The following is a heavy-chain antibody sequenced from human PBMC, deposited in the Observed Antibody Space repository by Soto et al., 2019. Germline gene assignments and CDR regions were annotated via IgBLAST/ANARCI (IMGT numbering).Heavy chain of an antibody. CDR2: IYYSGST. CDR3: ARNQRYYYGSGSFNWFDP. CDR1: GGSISSGDYY. J-gene: IGHJ5*02. Sequence: SETLSLTCTVSGGSISSGDYYWSWIRQPPGKGLEWIGYIYYSGSTYYNPSLKSRVTISVDTSKNQFSLKLSSVTAADTAVYYCARNQRYYYGSGSFNWFDPWGQGTLVTVSS. V-gene: IGHV4-30-4*01. D-gene: IGHD3-10*01.